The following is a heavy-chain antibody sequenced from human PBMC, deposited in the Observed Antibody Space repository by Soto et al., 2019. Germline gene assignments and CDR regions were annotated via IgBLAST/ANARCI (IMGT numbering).Heavy chain of an antibody. CDR3: ARGVGYCSSTSCPLPTPWLGWFDP. Sequence: QVQLVQSGAEVKKPGASVKVSCKASGYTFTGYYMHWVRQAPGQGLEWMGWINPNSGGTHYAQKCQGWVTMTRDTSISKAYMELSRLRSDDTAVYYCARGVGYCSSTSCPLPTPWLGWFDPWGQGTLVTVSS. V-gene: IGHV1-2*04. J-gene: IGHJ5*02. CDR2: INPNSGGT. D-gene: IGHD2-2*01. CDR1: GYTFTGYY.